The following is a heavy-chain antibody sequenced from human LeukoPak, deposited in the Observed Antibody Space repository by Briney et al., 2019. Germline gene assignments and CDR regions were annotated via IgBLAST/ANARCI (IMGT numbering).Heavy chain of an antibody. V-gene: IGHV1-18*01. CDR1: GYTFTNYG. CDR2: ISAFNGNT. CDR3: ARDQSVRLLQTSSTYFKHVFAI. D-gene: IGHD6-13*01. J-gene: IGHJ3*02. Sequence: GTSVRVSCKTPGYTFTNYGISWVRQAPGLGLEWMGWISAFNGNTNYAQKVQGRVTMTTDTSTSTGYMELRSLRFDDTAVYYCARDQSVRLLQTSSTYFKHVFAIWGQGSMVTVSS.